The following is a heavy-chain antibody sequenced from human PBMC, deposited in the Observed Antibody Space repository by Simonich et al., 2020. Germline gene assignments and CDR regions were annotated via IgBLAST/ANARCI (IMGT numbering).Heavy chain of an antibody. D-gene: IGHD6-13*01. J-gene: IGHJ3*02. CDR2: IYYSGDT. CDR1: GGSISSSSYY. CDR3: ARHAGFAFDI. V-gene: IGHV4-39*01. Sequence: QLQLQESGPGLVKPSETLSFTCTVSGGSISSSSYYWGWIRLPPGKGLEWFGSIYYSGDTHYTPSPKSRVTISVDTSKNQFSLKLSSGTAADTAVYYCARHAGFAFDIWGQGTMVTVSS.